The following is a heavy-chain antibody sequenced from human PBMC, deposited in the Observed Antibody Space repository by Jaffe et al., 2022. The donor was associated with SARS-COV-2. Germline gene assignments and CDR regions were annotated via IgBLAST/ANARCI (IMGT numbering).Heavy chain of an antibody. CDR2: ISAYNGNT. CDR1: GYTFTSYG. J-gene: IGHJ5*02. CDR3: ARDGLWFGLDP. D-gene: IGHD3-10*01. V-gene: IGHV1-18*01. Sequence: QVHLLQSGIEVKTRGAAVKVSCKASGYTFTSYGISWVRQAPGQGLEWMGWISAYNGNTNYAQKFQGRVTMTTDTSTSTAYMELRSLRSDDTAMYYCARDGLWFGLDPWGQGTLVTVSS.